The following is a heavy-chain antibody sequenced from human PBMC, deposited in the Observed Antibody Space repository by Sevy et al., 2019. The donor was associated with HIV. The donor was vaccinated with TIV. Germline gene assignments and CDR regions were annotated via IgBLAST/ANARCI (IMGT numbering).Heavy chain of an antibody. CDR3: ARGPPDGSYDYFDY. CDR2: VSGSSNYI. V-gene: IGHV3-21*06. CDR1: GFMFSVYT. D-gene: IGHD1-26*01. J-gene: IGHJ4*02. Sequence: GGSLRLSCAASGFMFSVYTMHWVRQAPGKGLEWVSSVSGSSNYIYYAESLKGRFIISRDNAKNTLYLQINSLRADDTAVYYCARGPPDGSYDYFDYWGQGTLVTVSS.